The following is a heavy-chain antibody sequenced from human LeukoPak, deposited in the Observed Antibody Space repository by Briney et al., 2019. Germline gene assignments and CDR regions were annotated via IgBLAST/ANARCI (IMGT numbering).Heavy chain of an antibody. CDR2: IDWDDDK. D-gene: IGHD2-15*01. CDR3: ARISCSVYYYYGMDV. J-gene: IGHJ6*02. CDR1: GFSLRTSGMC. V-gene: IGHV2-70*11. Sequence: SGPTLVNPTQTLTLTCTFSGFSLRTSGMCVSWIRQPPGKALEWLARIDWDDDKYYSTSLKTRLTISKDTSKNQVVLTMTNMDPVGTATYFCARISCSVYYYYGMDVWGQGTTVTVSS.